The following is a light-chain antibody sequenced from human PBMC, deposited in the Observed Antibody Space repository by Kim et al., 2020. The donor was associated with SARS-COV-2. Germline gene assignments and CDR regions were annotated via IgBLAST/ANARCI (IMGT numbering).Light chain of an antibody. V-gene: IGLV1-40*01. Sequence: QRVTISCTGSRSNIGAGYDGHWYQQLPGTAPKLLIYGNSNRPSGVPDRFSGSKSGTSASLAITGLQAEDEADYYCQSYDSSLSVVVFGGGTQLTVL. CDR3: QSYDSSLSVVV. CDR2: GNS. J-gene: IGLJ2*01. CDR1: RSNIGAGYD.